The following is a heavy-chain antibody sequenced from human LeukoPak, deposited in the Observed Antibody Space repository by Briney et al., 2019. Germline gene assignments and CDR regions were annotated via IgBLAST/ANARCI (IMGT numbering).Heavy chain of an antibody. V-gene: IGHV4-59*01. CDR3: ARVSGSYWY. CDR1: GGSISSYY. Sequence: PSETLSLTCTVSGGSISSYYWSWIRQPPGKGLEWIGHIYYSGSTNYNPSLKSRVTISVDTSKNQFPLKLTSVTAADTAVYYCARVSGSYWYWGQGTLVTVSS. D-gene: IGHD1-26*01. CDR2: IYYSGST. J-gene: IGHJ4*02.